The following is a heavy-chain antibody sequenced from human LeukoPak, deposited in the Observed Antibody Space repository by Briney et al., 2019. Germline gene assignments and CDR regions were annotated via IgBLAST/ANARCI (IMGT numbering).Heavy chain of an antibody. Sequence: GGSLRLSCVASGFTVSSNYMSWVRQAPGKRLEWVSVIYSGGSTYYADSVKGRFTISRDNSKNTLYLQMNSLRVEDTAVYYCARDYGVAEGYWGQGTLVTVSS. CDR3: ARDYGVAEGY. D-gene: IGHD6-19*01. CDR2: IYSGGST. J-gene: IGHJ4*02. CDR1: GFTVSSNY. V-gene: IGHV3-53*01.